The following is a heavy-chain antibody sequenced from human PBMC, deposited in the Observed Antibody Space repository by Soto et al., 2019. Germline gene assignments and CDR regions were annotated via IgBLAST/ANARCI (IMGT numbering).Heavy chain of an antibody. Sequence: GGSLRLSCVVSEFTFSSSWMHWVRQGPGKGLVWVSRMNSDGSITNYADSVKGRFTTSRDNAKNMLCLQMNSLRAEDTAVYYCAKERGSGSYTPHFDYWGQGTLVTVSS. CDR3: AKERGSGSYTPHFDY. V-gene: IGHV3-74*01. D-gene: IGHD1-26*01. CDR2: MNSDGSIT. CDR1: EFTFSSSW. J-gene: IGHJ4*02.